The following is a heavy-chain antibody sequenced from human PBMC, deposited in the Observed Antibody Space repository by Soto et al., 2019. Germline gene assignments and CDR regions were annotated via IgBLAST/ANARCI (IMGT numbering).Heavy chain of an antibody. D-gene: IGHD2-2*01. CDR3: ARGFGVYVVVVPAAIESKGNYYYMDV. J-gene: IGHJ6*03. CDR2: INHSGST. V-gene: IGHV4-34*01. Sequence: PSETLSLTCAVYGGSFSGYYWSWIRQPPGKGLEWIGEINHSGSTNYNPSLKSRVTISVDTSKNQFSLKLSSVTAADTAVYYCARGFGVYVVVVPAAIESKGNYYYMDVWGKGTTVTVSS. CDR1: GGSFSGYY.